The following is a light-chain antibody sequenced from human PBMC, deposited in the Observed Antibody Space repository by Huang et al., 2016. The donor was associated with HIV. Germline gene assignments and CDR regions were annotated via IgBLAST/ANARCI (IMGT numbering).Light chain of an antibody. CDR3: QQQWT. V-gene: IGKV1-5*03. CDR2: KAS. CDR1: HRISSW. Sequence: DIQMTQSPSTLSAFVGDRVTITCRTSHRISSWLAWYQQKPGKAPNLLISKASNLESGVPSRFSGNGSGTECTLTISGLQPDDLATYYCQQQWTFGQGTKVEI. J-gene: IGKJ1*01.